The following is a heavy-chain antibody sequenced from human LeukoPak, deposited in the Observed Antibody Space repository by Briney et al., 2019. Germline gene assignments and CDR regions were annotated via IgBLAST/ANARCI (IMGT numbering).Heavy chain of an antibody. CDR2: ISGYNGNT. J-gene: IGHJ5*02. CDR1: GYTFSDYG. Sequence: ASVKVSCKSSGYTFSDYGISWVRQAPGQGLEWMGWISGYNGNTKYSQKFQGRVTMTTDTSTSTAHMELRSLRSDDTAVYFCAREAPDVMTFGGANHWGQGTLVTVSS. D-gene: IGHD3-16*01. CDR3: AREAPDVMTFGGANH. V-gene: IGHV1-18*01.